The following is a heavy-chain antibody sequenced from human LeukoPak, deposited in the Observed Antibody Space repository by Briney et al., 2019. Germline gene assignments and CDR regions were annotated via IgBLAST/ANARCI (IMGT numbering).Heavy chain of an antibody. V-gene: IGHV3-30*18. CDR1: GFTFSSYG. J-gene: IGHJ4*02. CDR3: AKDHDSSGWDY. CDR2: ISYDGSNK. Sequence: GRSLRLSCAASGFTFSSYGMHWVRQAPGKGLEWVAVISYDGSNKYYADSVKGRFTISRDNSKNTLYLQMNSLRAEDTAVYYCAKDHDSSGWDYWGQGTLVTVSS. D-gene: IGHD3-22*01.